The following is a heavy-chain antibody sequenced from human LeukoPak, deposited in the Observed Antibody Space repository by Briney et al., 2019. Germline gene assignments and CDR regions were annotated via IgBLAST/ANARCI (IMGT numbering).Heavy chain of an antibody. D-gene: IGHD3-22*01. CDR1: GGSISSGYY. Sequence: SETLSLTCTVSGGSISSGYYWGWIRQSPGKGLEWIGSIYHSGSTYYNPSLKSRVTISMDTTKNQFSLKLTSVTAADTAVYYCAGKYYYDSSGYFYVDWWGQGTLVTVSS. J-gene: IGHJ4*02. CDR2: IYHSGST. V-gene: IGHV4-38-2*02. CDR3: AGKYYYDSSGYFYVDW.